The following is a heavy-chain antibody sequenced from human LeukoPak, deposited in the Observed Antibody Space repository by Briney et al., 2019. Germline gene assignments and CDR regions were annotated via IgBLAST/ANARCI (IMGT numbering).Heavy chain of an antibody. D-gene: IGHD3-22*01. Sequence: SETLSLTCTVSGGSISSYYWSWIRQPPGKGLEWIGYIYYSGSTNYNPSLKSRVTISVDTSKNQFSLKLSSVTAADAAVYYCARSGGYYPARNWFDPWGQGTLVTVSS. CDR3: ARSGGYYPARNWFDP. CDR1: GGSISSYY. J-gene: IGHJ5*02. V-gene: IGHV4-59*01. CDR2: IYYSGST.